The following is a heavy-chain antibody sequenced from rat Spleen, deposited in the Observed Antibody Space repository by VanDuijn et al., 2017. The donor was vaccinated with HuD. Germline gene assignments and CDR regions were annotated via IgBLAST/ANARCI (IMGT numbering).Heavy chain of an antibody. Sequence: EVQLVESGGGLVQPGRSLKLSCAASGFPFSNRAMHWFRQAPTKGLEWVASISPSGGNTFFRDSVKGRFTITRDNAKSILYLQMDSLRSEDTATYYCGTDYFGGYVMDAWGQGVSVTVSS. D-gene: IGHD1-11*01. CDR1: GFPFSNRA. CDR3: GTDYFGGYVMDA. CDR2: ISPSGGNT. V-gene: IGHV5-19*01. J-gene: IGHJ4*01.